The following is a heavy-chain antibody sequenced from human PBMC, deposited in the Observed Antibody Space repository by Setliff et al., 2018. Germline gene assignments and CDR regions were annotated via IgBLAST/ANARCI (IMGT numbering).Heavy chain of an antibody. CDR1: GASISSSRDY. CDR3: ARGYCNSVGCFFAGWFDP. V-gene: IGHV4-39*07. Sequence: PSETLSLTCTVSGASISSSRDYWGWIRQPPGKGLEWIGSIYYSGSTYYNPSLKSRVTISVDTSKNQFSLKLSSVTAADTAVYYCARGYCNSVGCFFAGWFDPWGQGTLVTVSS. D-gene: IGHD2-2*01. CDR2: IYYSGST. J-gene: IGHJ5*02.